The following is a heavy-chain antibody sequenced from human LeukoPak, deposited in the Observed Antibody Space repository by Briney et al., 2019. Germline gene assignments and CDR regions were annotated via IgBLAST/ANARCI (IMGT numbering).Heavy chain of an antibody. CDR2: INPSAGST. D-gene: IGHD6-13*01. J-gene: IGHJ4*02. CDR1: GYTFTSYY. Sequence: ASVKVSCKASGYTFTSYYTHWVRQAPGQGLEWLGMINPSAGSTTYAQKFQGRVTMTRDTSTNTFYMELSGLRSEDTAFYYCARDPGAAAVYFEYWGQGTLVTVSS. CDR3: ARDPGAAAVYFEY. V-gene: IGHV1-46*01.